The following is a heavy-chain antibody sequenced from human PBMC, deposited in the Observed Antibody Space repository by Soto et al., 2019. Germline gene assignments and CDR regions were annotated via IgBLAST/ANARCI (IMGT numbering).Heavy chain of an antibody. Sequence: XGSLSLSCAASGFTVSSNSMSWVRQAPGKGLEWVSVIYSGGSTYYADSVKGRFTISRDNSKNTLYLQMNSLRAEDTAVYYCAVGYCSSTSCYRVGPFDYWGQGTLVTVSS. J-gene: IGHJ4*02. D-gene: IGHD2-2*01. CDR1: GFTVSSNS. V-gene: IGHV3-53*01. CDR2: IYSGGST. CDR3: AVGYCSSTSCYRVGPFDY.